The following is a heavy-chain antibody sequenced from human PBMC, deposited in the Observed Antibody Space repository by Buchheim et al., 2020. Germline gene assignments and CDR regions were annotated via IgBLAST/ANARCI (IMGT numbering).Heavy chain of an antibody. J-gene: IGHJ4*02. CDR2: ISAGSNTM. Sequence: EVQLVESGGGLVQPGGSLKLTCEASGFTFSTYSMNWVRQAPGKGLEWVSYISAGSNTMYYSDSVKGRFTISRDNAKNSLYLQMNRLRDEDTAVYYCSRGDTVVRNTHFDYWGQG. CDR1: GFTFSTYS. D-gene: IGHD3-10*01. V-gene: IGHV3-48*02. CDR3: SRGDTVVRNTHFDY.